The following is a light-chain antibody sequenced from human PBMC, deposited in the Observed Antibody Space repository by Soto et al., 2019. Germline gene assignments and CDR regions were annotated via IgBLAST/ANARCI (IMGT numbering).Light chain of an antibody. Sequence: QSALTQPASVSGSPGQSITISCTGISSDIGGYNYVSWYQQHPGKAPKLMIYDVSNRRSGVSNRFSGSKSGNTASLTISGLQAEDEADYYCYSYTSSSTVLFGGGTQLTV. CDR1: SSDIGGYNY. CDR2: DVS. J-gene: IGLJ2*01. V-gene: IGLV2-14*01. CDR3: YSYTSSSTVL.